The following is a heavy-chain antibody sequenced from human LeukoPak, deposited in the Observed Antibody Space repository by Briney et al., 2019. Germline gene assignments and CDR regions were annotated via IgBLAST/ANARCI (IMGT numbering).Heavy chain of an antibody. J-gene: IGHJ4*02. CDR1: GGSISSYY. D-gene: IGHD6-25*01. CDR3: ARRGRNSSGWQDYL. V-gene: IGHV4-59*01. Sequence: PSETLSLTCTVSGGSISSYYWSWIRQPPGKGLEWIANIYHTGSTNYNPSLSGRVTISIDTAKNQFSLKLTSVTAADMAVYYCARRGRNSSGWQDYLWGQGTLVTVSS. CDR2: IYHTGST.